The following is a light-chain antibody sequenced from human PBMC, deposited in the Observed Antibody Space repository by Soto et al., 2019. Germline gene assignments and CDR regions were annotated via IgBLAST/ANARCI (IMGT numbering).Light chain of an antibody. V-gene: IGKV3-20*01. CDR3: QQYGSSPGT. CDR1: QSVSSSY. J-gene: IGKJ1*01. Sequence: EIVLTQSPGTLSFSPGERATLSCTASQSVSSSYLAWYQQKPGQAPRLLIYGASSRATGIPDRFSGSGSGTDFTLTISRLEPEDFAVYYCQQYGSSPGTFGQGTKVDIK. CDR2: GAS.